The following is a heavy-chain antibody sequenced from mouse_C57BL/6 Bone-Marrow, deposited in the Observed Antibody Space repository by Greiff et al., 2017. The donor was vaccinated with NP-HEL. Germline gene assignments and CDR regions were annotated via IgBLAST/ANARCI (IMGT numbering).Heavy chain of an antibody. V-gene: IGHV1-81*01. CDR3: ARDYGNWYCDV. CDR2: IYPRSGNT. CDR1: GYTFTSYG. Sequence: QVQLKESGAELARPGASVKLSCKASGYTFTSYGISWVKQRTGQGLEWIGEIYPRSGNTYYNEKFKGKATLTADKSSSTAYMELRSLTSEDSAVYFCARDYGNWYCDVWGTGTTVTVSS. J-gene: IGHJ1*03. D-gene: IGHD1-1*01.